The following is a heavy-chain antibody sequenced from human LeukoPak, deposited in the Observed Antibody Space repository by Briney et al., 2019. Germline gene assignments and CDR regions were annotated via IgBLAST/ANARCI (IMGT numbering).Heavy chain of an antibody. Sequence: GGSLRLSCAASGFTFSSYAMSWVRQAPGKGLEWVSVISGSGGSSYYADSVKGRFTISRDNSKNTLYLQMNSLRAEDTAIYYCAKGSAHYWSGYQYDYYYYMDAWGKGTTVTVSS. CDR1: GFTFSSYA. D-gene: IGHD3-3*02. CDR3: AKGSAHYWSGYQYDYYYYMDA. J-gene: IGHJ6*03. CDR2: ISGSGGSS. V-gene: IGHV3-23*01.